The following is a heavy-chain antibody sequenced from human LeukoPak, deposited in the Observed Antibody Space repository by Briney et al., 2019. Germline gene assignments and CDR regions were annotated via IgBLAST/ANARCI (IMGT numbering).Heavy chain of an antibody. D-gene: IGHD2-2*01. J-gene: IGHJ4*02. CDR2: IYYSGST. Sequence: SETLSLTCTVSGGSISSGGYYWSWIRQHPGKDLEWIGYIYYSGSTYYNPSLKSRVTISVDTSKNQFSLKLSSVTAADTAVYYCARSRVVPAANGIDYWGQGTLVTVSS. V-gene: IGHV4-31*03. CDR1: GGSISSGGYY. CDR3: ARSRVVPAANGIDY.